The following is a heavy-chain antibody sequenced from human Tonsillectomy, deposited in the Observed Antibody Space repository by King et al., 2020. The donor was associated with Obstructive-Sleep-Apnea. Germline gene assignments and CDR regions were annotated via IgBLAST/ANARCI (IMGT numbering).Heavy chain of an antibody. CDR1: GFTFSSYW. D-gene: IGHD4-17*01. J-gene: IGHJ5*02. CDR2: ISSDGSST. V-gene: IGHV3-74*01. CDR3: ARDSNSGDYILYNWFDP. Sequence: VQLVESGGGLVQPGGSLRLSCAASGFTFSSYWMHWVRPGPGKGLVCVSRISSDGSSTSYTDSVKGRFTISRDNSKNTLYLQMTSLRAEDTAVYYCARDSNSGDYILYNWFDPWGQGTLVTVSS.